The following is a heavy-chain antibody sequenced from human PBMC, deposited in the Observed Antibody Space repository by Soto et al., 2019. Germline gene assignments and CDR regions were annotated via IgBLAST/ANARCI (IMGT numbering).Heavy chain of an antibody. CDR1: GFTFSSHA. CDR2: ISGSGGNT. CDR3: AKDMSGYDKYYFDY. V-gene: IGHV3-23*01. Sequence: EVQLLESGGGLVQPGGSLRLSCAASGFTFSSHAMSWVRQVPGKGLECVSSISGSGGNTNYADSVKGRFTISRDNSQNTLYLQMNGLRAEDTAVYYCAKDMSGYDKYYFDYWGQGTLVTVSS. D-gene: IGHD5-12*01. J-gene: IGHJ4*02.